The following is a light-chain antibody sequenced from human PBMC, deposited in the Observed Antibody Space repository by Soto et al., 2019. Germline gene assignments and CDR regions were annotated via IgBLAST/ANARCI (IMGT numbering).Light chain of an antibody. Sequence: DIVLTQSPGTLSLSPGERATLSCRASQSVSSKYLAWYQQKPGQPPRVLIYGTSIRATGIPERFSGGGSGTDFTLTITRLEPEDFAGYYCQQYGSSLFTFGPGTKVDFK. J-gene: IGKJ3*01. CDR3: QQYGSSLFT. V-gene: IGKV3-20*01. CDR1: QSVSSKY. CDR2: GTS.